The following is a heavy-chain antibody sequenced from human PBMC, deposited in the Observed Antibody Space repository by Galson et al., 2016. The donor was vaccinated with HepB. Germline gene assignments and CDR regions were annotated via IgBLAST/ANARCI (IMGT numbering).Heavy chain of an antibody. CDR3: ARDPPSVATGTWA. Sequence: SLRLSCAASGLTVYNNYMSWVRQAPGKGLECISLIYSDGDTVYADSVKGRSTISRDHSKNTVYLQMNSLRVEDTAVYYCARDPPSVATGTWAWGQGTQVTVSS. V-gene: IGHV3-66*01. J-gene: IGHJ5*02. D-gene: IGHD3-9*01. CDR2: IYSDGDT. CDR1: GLTVYNNY.